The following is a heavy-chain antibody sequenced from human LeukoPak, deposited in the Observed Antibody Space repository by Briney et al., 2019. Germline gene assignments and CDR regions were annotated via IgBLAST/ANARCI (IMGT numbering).Heavy chain of an antibody. J-gene: IGHJ4*02. Sequence: GGSLGLSCAGSGYSFDEYAMHWVRQAPGKGLEWVSGINWKSDKIGYADSVKGRFTISRDNSKNSLYLQMNSLRVEDTALYYCAKDRYCTSSSCPIDYWGQGTMVTVSS. D-gene: IGHD2-2*01. V-gene: IGHV3-9*01. CDR3: AKDRYCTSSSCPIDY. CDR1: GYSFDEYA. CDR2: INWKSDKI.